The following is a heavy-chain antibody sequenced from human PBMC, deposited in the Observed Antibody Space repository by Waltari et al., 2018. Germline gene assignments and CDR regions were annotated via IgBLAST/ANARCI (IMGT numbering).Heavy chain of an antibody. Sequence: QLQLQESGPGLVKPSETLSLTCFVPGDSMICRSYSWGWIRQSPGRGLEWVGQMYITGLSEYNPSLRSRVSISIDRSKSQFSLTLTSLTAADTAVYHCARLDPNGFDDSWGQGTLVTVST. CDR3: ARLDPNGFDDS. V-gene: IGHV4-39*01. J-gene: IGHJ4*02. CDR2: MYITGLS. CDR1: GDSMICRSYS. D-gene: IGHD2-8*01.